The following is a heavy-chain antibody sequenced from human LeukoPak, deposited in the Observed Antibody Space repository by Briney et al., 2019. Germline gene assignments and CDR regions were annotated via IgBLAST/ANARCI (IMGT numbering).Heavy chain of an antibody. D-gene: IGHD3-10*01. Sequence: SETLSLTCAVYGGSFSGYYWSWIRQPPGKGLEWIGEINHSGSTNYNPSLKSRVTISVDTSKDQFSLKLSSVTAADTAVYYCARVTMVGGFDPWGQGTLVTVSS. CDR1: GGSFSGYY. V-gene: IGHV4-34*01. CDR3: ARVTMVGGFDP. CDR2: INHSGST. J-gene: IGHJ5*02.